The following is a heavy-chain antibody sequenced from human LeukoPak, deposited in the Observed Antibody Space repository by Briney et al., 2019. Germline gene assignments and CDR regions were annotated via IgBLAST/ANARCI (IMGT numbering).Heavy chain of an antibody. Sequence: ASVKVSCKASGYTFTSYAMNWVRQAPGQGLEWMGWINTNTGNPTYAQGSTGRFVFSLDTSVSTAYLQISSLKAEDTAVYYCAREVVVVVVAATNWFDPWGQGTLVTVSS. CDR2: INTNTGNP. CDR1: GYTFTSYA. CDR3: AREVVVVVVAATNWFDP. D-gene: IGHD2-15*01. V-gene: IGHV7-4-1*02. J-gene: IGHJ5*02.